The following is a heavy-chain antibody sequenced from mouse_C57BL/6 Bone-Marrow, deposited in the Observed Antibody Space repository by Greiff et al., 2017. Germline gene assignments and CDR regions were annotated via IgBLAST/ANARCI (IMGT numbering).Heavy chain of an antibody. V-gene: IGHV14-4*01. CDR1: GFNIKDAY. CDR2: IDPEDGDT. D-gene: IGHD2-2*01. Sequence: EVKLLESGAELVRPGASVKLSCTASGFNIKDAYMNWVKQRPGQGLEWIGWIDPEDGDTEYASKFQGKATITADTSSITAYLQLSSLTSEDTAVYSCTTSGYADRGQGTTLTVSS. CDR3: TTSGYAD. J-gene: IGHJ2*01.